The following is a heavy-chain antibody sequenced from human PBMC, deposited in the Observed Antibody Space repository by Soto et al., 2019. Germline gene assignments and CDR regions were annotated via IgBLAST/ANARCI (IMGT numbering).Heavy chain of an antibody. CDR1: GFTFSTFG. Sequence: GSLRLSCAASGFTFSTFGMHWVRQAPGKGLEWVAVISYDGTKKYYIESVKGRFTISRDNSENTLFLQMNSLRPEDTAVYYCAKDWRYSSSPYYYYGMDVWGQGTTVTVSS. J-gene: IGHJ6*02. D-gene: IGHD6-6*01. V-gene: IGHV3-30*18. CDR2: ISYDGTKK. CDR3: AKDWRYSSSPYYYYGMDV.